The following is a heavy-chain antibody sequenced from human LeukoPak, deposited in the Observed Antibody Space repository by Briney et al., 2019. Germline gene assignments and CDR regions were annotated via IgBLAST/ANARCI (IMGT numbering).Heavy chain of an antibody. V-gene: IGHV3-21*01. CDR2: ISSSSSYI. D-gene: IGHD6-13*01. Sequence: GGSLRLSCAASGFTFNSYSMNWVRQAPGKGLEWVSSISSSSSYIYYADSVKGRFTISRDNAKNSLYLQMNSLRAEDTAVYYCARDPYSSSWTKGWFDPWGQGTLVTVSS. CDR3: ARDPYSSSWTKGWFDP. CDR1: GFTFNSYS. J-gene: IGHJ5*02.